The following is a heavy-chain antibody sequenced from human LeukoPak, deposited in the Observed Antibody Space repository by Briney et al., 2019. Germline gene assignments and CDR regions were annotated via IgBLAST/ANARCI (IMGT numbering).Heavy chain of an antibody. Sequence: PGGSLRLSCAASGFTFSTYAMSWVRQAPGKGLEWVSTISGSGGSTYYADSVKGRFTISRDNSKNTLYLQMNSLRAEDTAVYYCAKPVSWELLREVLGYWGQGTLVTVSS. J-gene: IGHJ4*02. CDR1: GFTFSTYA. CDR2: ISGSGGST. CDR3: AKPVSWELLREVLGY. V-gene: IGHV3-23*01. D-gene: IGHD1-26*01.